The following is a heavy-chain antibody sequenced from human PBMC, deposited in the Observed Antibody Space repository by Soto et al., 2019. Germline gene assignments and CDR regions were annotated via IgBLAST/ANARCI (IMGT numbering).Heavy chain of an antibody. CDR3: AKRPPRYYYDSSGYSRPPDAFDI. D-gene: IGHD3-22*01. CDR2: ISGSGGST. J-gene: IGHJ3*02. Sequence: EVQLLESGGGLVQPGGSLRLSCAASGFTFSSYAMSWVRQAPGKGLEWVSAISGSGGSTYYADSVKGRFTISRDNSKKTLYLQMNSLRAEDTAVYYCAKRPPRYYYDSSGYSRPPDAFDIWGQGTMVTVSS. CDR1: GFTFSSYA. V-gene: IGHV3-23*01.